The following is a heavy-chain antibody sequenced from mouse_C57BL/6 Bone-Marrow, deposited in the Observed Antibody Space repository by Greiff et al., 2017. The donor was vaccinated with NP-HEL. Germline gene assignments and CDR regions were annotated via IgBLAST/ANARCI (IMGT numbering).Heavy chain of an antibody. Sequence: EVQLQQSGAELVRPGASVKLSCTASGFNIKDDYMHWVKQRPEQGLEWIGWLDPENGDTEYASKFQGKATITADTSSNTAYLQLSSLTSEDTAVYYCTTGSNYILAMDYWGQGTSVTVSS. CDR1: GFNIKDDY. D-gene: IGHD2-5*01. CDR2: LDPENGDT. CDR3: TTGSNYILAMDY. J-gene: IGHJ4*01. V-gene: IGHV14-4*01.